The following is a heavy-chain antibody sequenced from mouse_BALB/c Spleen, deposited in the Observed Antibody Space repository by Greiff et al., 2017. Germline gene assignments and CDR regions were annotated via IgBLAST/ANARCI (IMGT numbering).Heavy chain of an antibody. CDR3: ARSPDYYGSSSWFAY. Sequence: QVQLKESGAELAKPGASVKMSCTASGYTFTSYWMHWVKQRPGQGLEWIGYINPSTGYTEYNQKFKDKATLTADKSSSTAYMQLSSLTSEDSAVYYCARSPDYYGSSSWFAYWGQGTLVTVSA. CDR1: GYTFTSYW. CDR2: INPSTGYT. V-gene: IGHV1-7*01. J-gene: IGHJ3*01. D-gene: IGHD1-1*01.